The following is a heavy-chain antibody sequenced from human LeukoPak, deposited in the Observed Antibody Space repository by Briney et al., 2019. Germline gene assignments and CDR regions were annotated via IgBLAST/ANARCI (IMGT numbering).Heavy chain of an antibody. V-gene: IGHV3-33*06. D-gene: IGHD3-3*01. CDR1: GFSFNSFG. CDR2: IWYDGSNK. Sequence: GRSLRLSCAASGFSFNSFGMHWVRQAPGKGLEWVAVIWYDGSNKYYADSVKSRFTISRDNSKSTLYLQMNSLRAEDTAEYYCAKGGGAGAFDIWGQGTMVTVSS. CDR3: AKGGGAGAFDI. J-gene: IGHJ3*02.